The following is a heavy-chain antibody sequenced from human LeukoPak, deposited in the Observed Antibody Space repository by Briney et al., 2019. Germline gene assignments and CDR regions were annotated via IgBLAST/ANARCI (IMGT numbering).Heavy chain of an antibody. J-gene: IGHJ4*02. CDR2: IYYNGNT. D-gene: IGHD2-15*01. Sequence: SETLSLTCTVSGDSIRYYYWSWLRQSPGKGLEWIRYIYYNGNTNYSPSLKSRVTISVDMSKNQVSLKMSSVTAADTAVYYCARKGGLFDYWGQGRLVTVSS. CDR1: GDSIRYYY. V-gene: IGHV4-59*13. CDR3: ARKGGLFDY.